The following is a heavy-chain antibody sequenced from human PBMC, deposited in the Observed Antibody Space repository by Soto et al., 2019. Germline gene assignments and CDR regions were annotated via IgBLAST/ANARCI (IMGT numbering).Heavy chain of an antibody. D-gene: IGHD3-16*01. J-gene: IGHJ3*02. CDR1: GYTFTSYA. CDR3: AREQSGEIMTMTDAFDI. Sequence: QVQLVQSGAEVQKTGASVKVSCKASGYTFTSYAIHWVRQAPGPRLEWMGWINAGNGNTQYSQKFQGRVTITRDTSASIAYMEVSSLRSEDTALYYCAREQSGEIMTMTDAFDIWGQGTMVTVSS. CDR2: INAGNGNT. V-gene: IGHV1-3*01.